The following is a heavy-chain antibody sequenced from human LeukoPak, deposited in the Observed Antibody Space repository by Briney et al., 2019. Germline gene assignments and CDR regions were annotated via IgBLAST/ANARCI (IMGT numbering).Heavy chain of an antibody. Sequence: GGSLRLSCAASGFTFSSYAMSWVRQAPGKGPAWVSVVSDSGGSTYYADSVKGRFTISRDNSKNTLYLQMNSLRVEDTAVYYCAKDHSSGYYYFDYWGQGTLVTASS. CDR1: GFTFSSYA. CDR2: VSDSGGST. J-gene: IGHJ4*02. V-gene: IGHV3-23*01. D-gene: IGHD3-22*01. CDR3: AKDHSSGYYYFDY.